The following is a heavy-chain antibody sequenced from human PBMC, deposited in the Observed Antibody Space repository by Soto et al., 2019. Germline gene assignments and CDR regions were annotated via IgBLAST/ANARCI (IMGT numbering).Heavy chain of an antibody. J-gene: IGHJ3*02. V-gene: IGHV1-69*06. D-gene: IGHD6-19*01. CDR2: IIPTFGTA. CDR3: ARSETAGHRGFDI. Sequence: QVQLVQSGAEMREPGSSVKVSCKASGGTFSSSAINWLRQAPVQGPEWMGGIIPTFGTANYIEKSRGRVTITADTSTSTAYMEVSSLTSEDTAMYFCARSETAGHRGFDIWGQGTMVTVSS. CDR1: GGTFSSSA.